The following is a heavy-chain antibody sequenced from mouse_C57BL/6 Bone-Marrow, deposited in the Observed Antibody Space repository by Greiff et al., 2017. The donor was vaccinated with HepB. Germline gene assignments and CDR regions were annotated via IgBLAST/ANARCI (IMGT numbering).Heavy chain of an antibody. CDR2: IDPENGDT. CDR3: TTHYGSSYGYFDV. CDR1: GFNIKDDY. D-gene: IGHD1-1*01. Sequence: EVKLMESGAELVRPGASVKLSCTASGFNIKDDYMHWVKQRPEQGLEWIGWIDPENGDTEYASKFQGKATITADTSSNTAYLQLSSLTSEDTAVYYCTTHYGSSYGYFDVWGTGTTVTVSS. V-gene: IGHV14-4*01. J-gene: IGHJ1*03.